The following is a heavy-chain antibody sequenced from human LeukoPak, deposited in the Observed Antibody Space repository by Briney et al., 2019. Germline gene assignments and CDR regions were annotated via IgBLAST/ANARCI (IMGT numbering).Heavy chain of an antibody. CDR3: ATQTRSGSYYFYYYYMDV. Sequence: PGGSLRLSCAASGFTSDDYAMHWLRQAPGKGLEWVSLISGDGGSTYYADSVKGRFTISRDNSKNSLYLQMNSLRTEDTALYHCATQTRSGSYYFYYYYMDVWGKGTTVTVSS. V-gene: IGHV3-43*02. J-gene: IGHJ6*03. D-gene: IGHD1-26*01. CDR1: GFTSDDYA. CDR2: ISGDGGST.